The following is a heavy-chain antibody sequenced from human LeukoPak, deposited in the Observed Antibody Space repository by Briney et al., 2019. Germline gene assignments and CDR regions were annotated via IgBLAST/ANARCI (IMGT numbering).Heavy chain of an antibody. CDR2: IRYDGSNE. V-gene: IGHV3-30*02. D-gene: IGHD1-7*01. J-gene: IGHJ4*02. CDR3: ARGPRYNWNSNYFPFDY. CDR1: GFTFSSYG. Sequence: AGGSLRLSCAASGFTFSSYGMHWVRQAPGKGLEWVSFIRYDGSNEYYADSVRGRFTISRDNSKNTLYLQMNSLRAEDTAVYYCARGPRYNWNSNYFPFDYWGQGTLVTVSS.